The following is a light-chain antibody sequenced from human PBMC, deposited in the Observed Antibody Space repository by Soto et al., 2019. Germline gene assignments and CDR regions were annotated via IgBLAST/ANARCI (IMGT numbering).Light chain of an antibody. Sequence: EIVMTQSPATLSVSPGERATLSCRASQSVSSNLAWYQQKPGQAPRLLIYGAFTRATGIPARFSGSGSGTEFTLTISSQQSEDFAVYYCQQYNNWPRTFGQGTMVEIK. CDR2: GAF. CDR1: QSVSSN. V-gene: IGKV3-15*01. J-gene: IGKJ1*01. CDR3: QQYNNWPRT.